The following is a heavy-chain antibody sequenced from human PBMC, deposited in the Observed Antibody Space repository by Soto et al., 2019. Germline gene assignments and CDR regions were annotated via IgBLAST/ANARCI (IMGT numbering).Heavy chain of an antibody. CDR1: GGSISSYY. D-gene: IGHD6-19*01. J-gene: IGHJ5*02. CDR3: ARLAYSGGWNCFDP. Sequence: SETLSLTCTVSGGSISSYYWSWIRQPPGKGLEWIGYISSGGSTNYNPSLKSRVTISIDTPKNQLSLKLSSVTAADTAVYYCARLAYSGGWNCFDPWGQGTLVTVSS. CDR2: ISSGGST. V-gene: IGHV4-59*08.